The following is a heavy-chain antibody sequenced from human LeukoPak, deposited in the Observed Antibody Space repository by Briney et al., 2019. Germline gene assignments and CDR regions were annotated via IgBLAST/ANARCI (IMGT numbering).Heavy chain of an antibody. CDR1: GYTLTELS. V-gene: IGHV1-24*01. J-gene: IGHJ5*02. Sequence: ASVKVSCKVSGYTLTELSLHWVRQAPGKGLEWMGGFDPKDGESIYAQKFQGRVTMIEDTATDTAYMELSSLRFEDTAVYYCAAAGATVTTIGRDWFDPWGQGILVTVPS. CDR2: FDPKDGES. CDR3: AAAGATVTTIGRDWFDP. D-gene: IGHD4-11*01.